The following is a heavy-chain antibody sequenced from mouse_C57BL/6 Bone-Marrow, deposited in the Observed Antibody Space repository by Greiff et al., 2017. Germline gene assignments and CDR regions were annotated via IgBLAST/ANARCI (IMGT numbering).Heavy chain of an antibody. CDR3: ARTKSRTFAY. J-gene: IGHJ3*01. V-gene: IGHV1-4*01. Sequence: VKLVESGAELARPGASVKMSCKASGYTFTSYTMHWVKQRPGQGLEWIGYINPSSGYTKYNQKFKDKATLTADKSSSTAYMQLSSLTSEDSAVYYCARTKSRTFAYWGQGTLVTVSA. CDR2: INPSSGYT. CDR1: GYTFTSYT. D-gene: IGHD1-1*01.